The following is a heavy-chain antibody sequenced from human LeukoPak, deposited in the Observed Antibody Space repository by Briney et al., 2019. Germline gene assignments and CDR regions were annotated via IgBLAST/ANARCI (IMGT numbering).Heavy chain of an antibody. CDR2: IKQDGSEK. V-gene: IGHV3-7*01. CDR1: GFTFSSYW. J-gene: IGHJ4*02. CDR3: AKNEVWWLPDS. D-gene: IGHD5-12*01. Sequence: SGGSLRLSCAASGFTFSSYWMTWVRQAPGKGLEWVANIKQDGSEKYYVDSVKGRFTISRDNSKNTLYLQMNSLRADDTALYYCAKNEVWWLPDSWGQGTLVTVSS.